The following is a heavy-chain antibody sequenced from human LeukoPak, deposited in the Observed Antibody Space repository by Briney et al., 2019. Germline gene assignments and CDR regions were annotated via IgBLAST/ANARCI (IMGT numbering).Heavy chain of an antibody. Sequence: GGSLRLSCAASGFTFSSYWMHWVRQAPGKGLVWVSRINSDGSSTSYADSVKGRFTISRDNAKNTLYLQMNSLRAEDTAVYYCAKDPDTAMAPEYFQHWGQGTLVTVSS. CDR2: INSDGSST. V-gene: IGHV3-74*01. J-gene: IGHJ1*01. CDR3: AKDPDTAMAPEYFQH. CDR1: GFTFSSYW. D-gene: IGHD5-18*01.